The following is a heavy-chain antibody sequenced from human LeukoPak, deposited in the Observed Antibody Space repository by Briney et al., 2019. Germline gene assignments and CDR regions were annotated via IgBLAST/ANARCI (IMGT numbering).Heavy chain of an antibody. CDR1: GYTFTSYG. Sequence: ASVKVSCKASGYTFTSYGISWVRQAPGQGLEWMGWISAYNGNTNYAQKLQGRVTMTTDTSTSTAYMELRSLRSDDTAAYYCARVPPGGFGELSPLFDYWGQGTLVTVSS. D-gene: IGHD3-10*01. J-gene: IGHJ4*02. CDR2: ISAYNGNT. V-gene: IGHV1-18*01. CDR3: ARVPPGGFGELSPLFDY.